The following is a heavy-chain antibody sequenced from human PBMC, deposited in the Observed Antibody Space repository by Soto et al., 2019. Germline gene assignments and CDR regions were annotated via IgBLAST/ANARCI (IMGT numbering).Heavy chain of an antibody. CDR2: ISGSGGST. CDR3: AKDRSSYAPPDSDGMDV. D-gene: IGHD2-2*01. Sequence: GGSLRLSCAASGFTFSSYAMSWVRQAPGKGLEWVSAISGSGGSTYYADSVKGRFTISRDNSKNTLYLQMNSLRAEDTAVYYCAKDRSSYAPPDSDGMDVWGQGTTVTVSS. V-gene: IGHV3-23*01. CDR1: GFTFSSYA. J-gene: IGHJ6*02.